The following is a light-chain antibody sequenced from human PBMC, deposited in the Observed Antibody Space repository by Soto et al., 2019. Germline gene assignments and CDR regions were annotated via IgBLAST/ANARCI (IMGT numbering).Light chain of an antibody. CDR3: QQYDNFPRT. V-gene: IGKV3-20*01. CDR1: QSISSNY. Sequence: EIVLTQSPGTLSLSPGERATLSCRASQSISSNYLAWHQQKPGQAPRLLIYGASNRATGVPDKFSGSGSGTDFNLSIDRLEPEDFAVYYCQQYDNFPRTFGPGTKVEFK. J-gene: IGKJ1*01. CDR2: GAS.